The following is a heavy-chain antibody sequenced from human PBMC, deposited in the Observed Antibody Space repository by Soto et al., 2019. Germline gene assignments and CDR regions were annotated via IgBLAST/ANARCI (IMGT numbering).Heavy chain of an antibody. CDR3: ARAGAQYCSGGSCYPDAFDI. Sequence: SQTLSLTCAISGDRVSRNSAAWNWIRPSPSRGLEWLGRTYYRSKWYNDYAVSVKSRITINPDTSKNQFSLQLNSVTPEDTAVYYCARAGAQYCSGGSCYPDAFDIWGQGTMVTVSS. CDR1: GDRVSRNSAA. V-gene: IGHV6-1*01. J-gene: IGHJ3*02. D-gene: IGHD2-15*01. CDR2: TYYRSKWYN.